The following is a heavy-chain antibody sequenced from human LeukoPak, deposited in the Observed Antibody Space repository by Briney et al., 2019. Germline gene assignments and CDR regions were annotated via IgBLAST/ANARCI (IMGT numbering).Heavy chain of an antibody. J-gene: IGHJ6*02. D-gene: IGHD3-10*01. Sequence: SQTLSLTCIVSGDSISSGYYWSWIRQLPGKGLEWIGRIYTSGSTNYNPSLKSRVTMSVDTSKNQFSLKLSSVTAADTAVYYCARDGFRGVIMASYYYYGMDVWGQGTTVTVSS. V-gene: IGHV4-61*02. CDR2: IYTSGST. CDR1: GDSISSGYY. CDR3: ARDGFRGVIMASYYYYGMDV.